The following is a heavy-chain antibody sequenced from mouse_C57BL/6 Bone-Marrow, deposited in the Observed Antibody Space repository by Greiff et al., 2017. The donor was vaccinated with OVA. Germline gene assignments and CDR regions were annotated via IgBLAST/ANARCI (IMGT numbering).Heavy chain of an antibody. CDR1: GYSFTGYY. CDR3: ARYGTWYFDV. CDR2: INPSTGGT. J-gene: IGHJ1*03. Sequence: VQLQQSGPELVKPGASVKISCKASGYSFTGYYMNWVKQSPEKSLEWIGEINPSTGGTTYNQKFKAKATLTLDKSSSTAYMQLKSLTSEDSAVYYCARYGTWYFDVWGTGTTVTVSS. D-gene: IGHD1-1*01. V-gene: IGHV1-42*01.